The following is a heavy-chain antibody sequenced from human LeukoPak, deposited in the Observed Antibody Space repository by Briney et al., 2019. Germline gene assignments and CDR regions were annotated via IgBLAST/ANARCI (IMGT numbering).Heavy chain of an antibody. J-gene: IGHJ5*02. D-gene: IGHD2-15*01. V-gene: IGHV1-3*03. CDR1: GYTFTSYA. CDR3: ARESGVVGVWHHTPLKNNWFDP. CDR2: INAGNGNT. Sequence: ASVKVSCKSSGYTFTSYAMHWVRQAPGQRLEWMGWINAGNGNTKYSQEFQGRVTITRDTSASTAYMELSSLRSEDMAVYYCARESGVVGVWHHTPLKNNWFDPWGQGTLVTVSS.